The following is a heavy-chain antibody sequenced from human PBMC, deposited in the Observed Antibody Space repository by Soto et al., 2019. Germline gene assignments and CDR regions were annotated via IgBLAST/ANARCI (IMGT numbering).Heavy chain of an antibody. CDR3: ARGIEGWYQGRYYYGMDV. V-gene: IGHV4-39*07. CDR1: GGSISSSSYY. D-gene: IGHD6-19*01. Sequence: SETLSLTCTVSGGSISSSSYYWGWIRQPPGKGLEWIGSIYYSGSTYYNPSLKSRVTISVDTSKNQYYLKLNSVTAADTAVYFCARGIEGWYQGRYYYGMDVWGQGTTVTVSS. CDR2: IYYSGST. J-gene: IGHJ6*02.